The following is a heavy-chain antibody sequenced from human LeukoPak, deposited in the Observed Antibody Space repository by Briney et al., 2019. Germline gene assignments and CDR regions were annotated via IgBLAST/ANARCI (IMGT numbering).Heavy chain of an antibody. D-gene: IGHD2-2*01. CDR3: ARDDCCSTSCSDAFDI. Sequence: ASVKVSCKASGYTFTGYYMHWVRQAPGQGLEGMGWINPNSGGTNYAQKFQGRVTMTRDTSISTAYMELSRLRSDDTAVYYCARDDCCSTSCSDAFDIWGQGTMVTVSS. CDR2: INPNSGGT. CDR1: GYTFTGYY. J-gene: IGHJ3*02. V-gene: IGHV1-2*02.